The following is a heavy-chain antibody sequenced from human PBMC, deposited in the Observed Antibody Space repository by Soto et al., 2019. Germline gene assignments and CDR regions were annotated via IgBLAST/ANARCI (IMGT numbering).Heavy chain of an antibody. CDR3: ARERSSSLSSYYYYGMDV. D-gene: IGHD6-6*01. V-gene: IGHV1-69*13. CDR1: GGTFSSYA. CDR2: IIPIFGTA. Sequence: SVKVSCKASGGTFSSYAISWVRQAPGQGLEWMGGIIPIFGTANYAQKFQGRVTITADESTSTAYMELSSLRSEDTAVYYCARERSSSLSSYYYYGMDVWGQGTTVTVSS. J-gene: IGHJ6*02.